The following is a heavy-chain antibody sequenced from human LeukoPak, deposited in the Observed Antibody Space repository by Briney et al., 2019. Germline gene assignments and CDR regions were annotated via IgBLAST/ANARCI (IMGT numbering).Heavy chain of an antibody. CDR1: GYTLTELS. Sequence: ASVKVSCKFSGYTLTELSMHWVRQAPGKGLEWMGGFDPEDGETIYAQKFQGRVTMTEDTSTDTAYMELSSLRSEDTAVYYCATSALGVAPFDYWGQGTLVTVSS. V-gene: IGHV1-24*01. CDR3: ATSALGVAPFDY. J-gene: IGHJ4*02. D-gene: IGHD3-3*01. CDR2: FDPEDGET.